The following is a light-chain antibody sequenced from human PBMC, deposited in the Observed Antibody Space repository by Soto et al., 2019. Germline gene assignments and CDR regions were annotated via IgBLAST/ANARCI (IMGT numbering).Light chain of an antibody. Sequence: QSVMTQPRSVSGSPGQSVTISCTGTSSDVGAYNYVSWYQHHPGKAPKLMIDDVSKRPSGVPDRSSGSKSGNTASLTISGLQAEDEADYYCCSYAGSYTLVFGGGTKVTVL. CDR3: CSYAGSYTLV. CDR1: SSDVGAYNY. CDR2: DVS. J-gene: IGLJ3*02. V-gene: IGLV2-11*01.